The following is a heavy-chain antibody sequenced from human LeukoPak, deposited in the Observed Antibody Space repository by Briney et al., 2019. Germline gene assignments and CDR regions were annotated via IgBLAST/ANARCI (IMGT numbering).Heavy chain of an antibody. D-gene: IGHD2-15*01. J-gene: IGHJ6*03. CDR2: VYYSGST. Sequence: NPSETLSLTCTVSGGSISSYYWSWIRQPPGKGLEWIGFVYYSGSTNYNPSLKSRVTISVDTSKNQFSLKLSSVTAADTAVYYCASFYCSGGSCYQYYYYYYMDVWGKGTTVTISS. CDR1: GGSISSYY. V-gene: IGHV4-59*08. CDR3: ASFYCSGGSCYQYYYYYYMDV.